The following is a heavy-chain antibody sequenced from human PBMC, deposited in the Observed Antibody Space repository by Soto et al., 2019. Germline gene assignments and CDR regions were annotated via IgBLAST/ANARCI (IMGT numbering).Heavy chain of an antibody. CDR1: GGSISSGGYY. D-gene: IGHD3-3*01. V-gene: IGHV4-31*03. J-gene: IGHJ6*02. CDR2: IYYSGST. Sequence: SETLSLTCTVSGGSISSGGYYWSWIRQHPGKGLEWIGYIYYSGSTYYNPSLKSRVTISVDTSKNQFSLKLSSVTAADTAVYYCARESRGDFWSGYFVEYYYYGMDVWGQGTTVTVSS. CDR3: ARESRGDFWSGYFVEYYYYGMDV.